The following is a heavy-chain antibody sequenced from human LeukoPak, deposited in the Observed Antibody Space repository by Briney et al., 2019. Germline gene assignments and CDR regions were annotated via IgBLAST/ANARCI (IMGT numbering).Heavy chain of an antibody. J-gene: IGHJ4*02. D-gene: IGHD5-12*01. CDR1: GGSISSYY. CDR2: IYTTGST. CDR3: ARGLSGYDFDY. Sequence: SETLSLTCTVSGGSISSYYWTWIRQPAGKGLEWIGRIYTTGSTNYNPSLKSRVTMSVDTSENQFSLKLSSVTAADTAVYYCARGLSGYDFDYWGQGTLVTVSS. V-gene: IGHV4-4*07.